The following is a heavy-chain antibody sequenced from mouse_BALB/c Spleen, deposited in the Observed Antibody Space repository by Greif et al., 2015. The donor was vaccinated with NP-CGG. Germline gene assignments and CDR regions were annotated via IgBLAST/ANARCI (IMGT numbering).Heavy chain of an antibody. CDR3: ARNDRTATHFDV. Sequence: VKLVESGPGLVAPSQSLSITCTVSGFSLSRYSVHWVRQPPGKGLEWLGMIWGGGSTDYNSALKSRLSISKDSSKSQVFLKMNSLQTDDTAMYYCARNDRTATHFDVWGAGTTVTVSS. CDR2: IWGGGST. V-gene: IGHV2-6-4*01. J-gene: IGHJ1*01. D-gene: IGHD1-2*01. CDR1: GFSLSRYS.